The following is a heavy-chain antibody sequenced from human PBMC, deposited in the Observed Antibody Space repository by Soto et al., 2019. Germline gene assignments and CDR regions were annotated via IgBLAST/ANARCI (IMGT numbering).Heavy chain of an antibody. CDR2: ISSSSSTI. CDR1: GFTFSSYS. D-gene: IGHD3-9*01. CDR3: AREGPRYFDWLSYYYYYMDV. V-gene: IGHV3-48*01. J-gene: IGHJ6*03. Sequence: GGSLRLSCAASGFTFSSYSMNWVRQAPGKGLEWVSYISSSSSTIYYADSVKGRFTISRDNAKNSRYLQMNSLRAEDTAVYYCAREGPRYFDWLSYYYYYMDVWGKGTTVTVSS.